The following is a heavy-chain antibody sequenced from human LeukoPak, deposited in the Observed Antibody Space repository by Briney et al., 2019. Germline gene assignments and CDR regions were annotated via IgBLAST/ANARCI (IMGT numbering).Heavy chain of an antibody. V-gene: IGHV4-30-2*04. D-gene: IGHD3-22*01. J-gene: IGHJ4*02. CDR2: CLSGIT. CDR3: VRDHYYDSSVAY. Sequence: CLSGITYYSPSLKSRVTISLDTSKNQFSLKMSSVTAADTAVYYFVRDHYYDSSVAYWGQGTLVTVSS.